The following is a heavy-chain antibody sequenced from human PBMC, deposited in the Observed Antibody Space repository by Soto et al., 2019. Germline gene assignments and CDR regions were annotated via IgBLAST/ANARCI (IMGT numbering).Heavy chain of an antibody. CDR3: ARNGPGGFDY. CDR2: IFSDGTT. Sequence: EVQLVESGGGLVQPGGSLRLSCAVSGFTVSSSSMNWVRQAPGKGLEWVSVIFSDGTTYYADSVKGRFTISRDTSKNIVYLQMNSLRADDTAIYHCARNGPGGFDYWGQGNLVTVSS. D-gene: IGHD2-8*01. V-gene: IGHV3-66*01. J-gene: IGHJ4*02. CDR1: GFTVSSSS.